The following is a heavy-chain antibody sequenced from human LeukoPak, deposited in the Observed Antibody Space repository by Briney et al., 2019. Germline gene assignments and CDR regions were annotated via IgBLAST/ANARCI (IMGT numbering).Heavy chain of an antibody. CDR1: GFTFSSYW. J-gene: IGHJ4*02. Sequence: GGSLRLSCAASGFTFSSYWMNWVRQAPGKGLEWVANIKQDGSEKYYVDSVKGRFTISRDNARKSLYLQMNSLRAEDTAVYYCARETEMANLDYWGQGTLVTVSS. CDR3: ARETEMANLDY. V-gene: IGHV3-7*04. D-gene: IGHD5-24*01. CDR2: IKQDGSEK.